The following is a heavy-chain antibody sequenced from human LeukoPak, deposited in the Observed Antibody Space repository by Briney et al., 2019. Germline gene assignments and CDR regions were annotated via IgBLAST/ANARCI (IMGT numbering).Heavy chain of an antibody. CDR3: VRTARLSDY. CDR1: GFTFSSYA. Sequence: PGGSLRLSCAASGFTFSSYAMSWIRQAPGKGLEWVSYISNDGTTINYADSVKGRFTVSRDNAKNSVYLQMNSLGVEDTAVYYCVRTARLSDYWGQGTLVTVSS. CDR2: ISNDGTTI. D-gene: IGHD6-6*01. J-gene: IGHJ4*02. V-gene: IGHV3-11*04.